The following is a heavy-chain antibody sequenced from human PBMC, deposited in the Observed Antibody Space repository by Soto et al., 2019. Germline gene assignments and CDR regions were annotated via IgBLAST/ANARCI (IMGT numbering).Heavy chain of an antibody. D-gene: IGHD3-16*01. Sequence: GGSLRLSCAASGFTFSSYAMGWVRQAPGKGLEWVSVISGSGGRTYYADSVKGRFTISRDNSKNTLFLQMNSLRAEDTALYYCAKAFDDYVYYFDYWGQGTLVTVPS. V-gene: IGHV3-23*01. CDR2: ISGSGGRT. CDR1: GFTFSSYA. J-gene: IGHJ4*02. CDR3: AKAFDDYVYYFDY.